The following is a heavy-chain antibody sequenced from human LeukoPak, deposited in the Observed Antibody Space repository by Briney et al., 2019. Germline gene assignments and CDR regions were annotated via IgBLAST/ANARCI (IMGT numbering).Heavy chain of an antibody. Sequence: SETLSLTCTVSGGSISSSTYYWGWIRQPPGKGLEWIGSIYYSGNTYYNPSLKSRVTISVDTSKNQFSLKLSSVTAADTAVYYCARAYGDPWYYYYYMDVWGKGTTVTISS. CDR3: ARAYGDPWYYYYYMDV. CDR1: GGSISSSTYY. V-gene: IGHV4-39*07. J-gene: IGHJ6*03. D-gene: IGHD4-17*01. CDR2: IYYSGNT.